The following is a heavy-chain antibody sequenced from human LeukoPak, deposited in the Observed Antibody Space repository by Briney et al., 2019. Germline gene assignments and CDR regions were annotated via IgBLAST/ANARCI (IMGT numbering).Heavy chain of an antibody. CDR1: GGSVSSGNNY. V-gene: IGHV4-61*01. D-gene: IGHD3-22*01. Sequence: SETLSLTCTVSGGSVSSGNNYWRWIRQPPGTGLEWIGYIYNSGSTNYNPSLKSRVTISIDTSKNQFSLKLSSVTAADTAVYYCARGSVYYYDSSGHPWGQGTLVTVSS. CDR2: IYNSGST. CDR3: ARGSVYYYDSSGHP. J-gene: IGHJ5*02.